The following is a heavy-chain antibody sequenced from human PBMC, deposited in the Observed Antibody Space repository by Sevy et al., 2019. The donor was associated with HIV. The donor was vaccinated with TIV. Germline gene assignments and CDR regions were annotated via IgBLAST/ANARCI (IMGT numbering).Heavy chain of an antibody. CDR3: ARDARRVVPAANAYYYYYMDV. Sequence: GGSLRLSCVASGFTFSSYWMSWVRQAPGKGLEWVANIKQDGSEKYYVDSVKGRFTISRDNAKNSLYLQMNSPRAEDTAVYYCARDARRVVPAANAYYYYYMDVWGKGTTVTVSS. CDR1: GFTFSSYW. V-gene: IGHV3-7*03. D-gene: IGHD2-2*01. J-gene: IGHJ6*03. CDR2: IKQDGSEK.